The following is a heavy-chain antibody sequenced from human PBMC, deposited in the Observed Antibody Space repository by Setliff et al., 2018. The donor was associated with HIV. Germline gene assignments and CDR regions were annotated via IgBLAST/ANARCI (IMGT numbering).Heavy chain of an antibody. V-gene: IGHV3-23*01. Sequence: GGSLRLSCLASGMTFSDAWMTWVRQAPGKGLEWVSIISASGGSTYYADSVKGRFTISRDKSKNTLYLQMNSLRAEDTAVYYCADPPSGYWGQGTLVTVSS. D-gene: IGHD3-10*01. J-gene: IGHJ4*02. CDR2: ISASGGST. CDR3: ADPPSGY. CDR1: GMTFSDAW.